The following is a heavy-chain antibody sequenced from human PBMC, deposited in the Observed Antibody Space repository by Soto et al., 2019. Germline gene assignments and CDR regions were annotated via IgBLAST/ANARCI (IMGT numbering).Heavy chain of an antibody. D-gene: IGHD6-13*01. CDR3: ARVGARRIIAAAGLYYYYYMDV. CDR1: GGSFSGYY. Sequence: SETLSLTCAVYGGSFSGYYWSWIRQPPGKGLEWIGEINHSGSTNYNPSLKSRVTISVDTSKNQFSLKLSSVTAADTAVYYCARVGARRIIAAAGLYYYYYMDVWGKGTTVTVS. CDR2: INHSGST. J-gene: IGHJ6*03. V-gene: IGHV4-34*01.